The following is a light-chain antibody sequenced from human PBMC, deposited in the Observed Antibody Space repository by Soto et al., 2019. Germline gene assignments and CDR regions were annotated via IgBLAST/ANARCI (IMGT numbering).Light chain of an antibody. CDR3: QQYNSWPRT. CDR1: QSVSSN. Sequence: EIVMTQSPATLSVSPGERATLSRRASQSVSSNLAWYQQKPGQAPRLLIYGASTRATSIPARFSGSGSGTEFTLTISSLQSEDFAVYYCQQYNSWPRTFGQGTKVEIK. J-gene: IGKJ1*01. V-gene: IGKV3-15*01. CDR2: GAS.